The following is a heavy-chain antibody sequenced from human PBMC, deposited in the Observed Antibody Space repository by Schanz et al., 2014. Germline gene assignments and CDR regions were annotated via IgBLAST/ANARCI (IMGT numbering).Heavy chain of an antibody. J-gene: IGHJ4*02. CDR2: ISSGGGST. V-gene: IGHV3-23*04. CDR3: AKDAENTAMITDYFDY. CDR1: GFTFSSYA. D-gene: IGHD5-18*01. Sequence: EVQLVESGGGLVQPGGSLRLSCAASGFTFSSYAMSWVRQAPGKGLEWVSSISSGGGSTYYADSVKGRFTISRDNSKTTMYLQMNSLRAEDTDVYYCAKDAENTAMITDYFDYWGQGTLVTVSS.